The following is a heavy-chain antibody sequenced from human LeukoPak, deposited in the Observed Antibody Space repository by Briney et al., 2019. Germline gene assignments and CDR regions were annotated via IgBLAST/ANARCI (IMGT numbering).Heavy chain of an antibody. V-gene: IGHV4-39*01. J-gene: IGHJ3*02. CDR2: IYYSGST. CDR3: ARLSMIVVGAFDI. Sequence: SETLSLTCTVSGGSISSSSYSWGWIRQPPGKGLEWIGSIYYSGSTYYNPSLKSRVTISVDTSKNQFSLKLSSVTAADTAVYYCARLSMIVVGAFDIWGQGTMVTVSS. D-gene: IGHD3-22*01. CDR1: GGSISSSSYS.